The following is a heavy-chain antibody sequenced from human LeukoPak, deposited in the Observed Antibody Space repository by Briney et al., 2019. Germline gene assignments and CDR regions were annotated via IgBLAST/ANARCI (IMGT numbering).Heavy chain of an antibody. CDR3: ASGARYYYDSSGYCDDAFDI. Sequence: MTSETLSLTCTVSGGSISSSSYYWGWIRQPPGKGLEWIGSIYYSGSTYYNPSLKSRVTISVDTSKNQFSLKLSSVTAADTAVYYCASGARYYYDSSGYCDDAFDIWGQGTMVTVSS. CDR1: GGSISSSSYY. J-gene: IGHJ3*02. D-gene: IGHD3-22*01. V-gene: IGHV4-39*07. CDR2: IYYSGST.